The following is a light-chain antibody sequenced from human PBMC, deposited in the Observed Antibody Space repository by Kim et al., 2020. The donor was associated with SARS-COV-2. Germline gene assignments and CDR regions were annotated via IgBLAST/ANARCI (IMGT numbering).Light chain of an antibody. CDR3: LQHNSYPIT. J-gene: IGKJ5*01. CDR2: GAS. Sequence: ASVGDRVTFTCRASQDIGTDLGWYQQSPGRAPKRLIYGASSLQSGVPSRFSGSGSGTEFTLTISSLQPEDSATYFCLQHNSYPITFGQGTRLEIK. V-gene: IGKV1-17*01. CDR1: QDIGTD.